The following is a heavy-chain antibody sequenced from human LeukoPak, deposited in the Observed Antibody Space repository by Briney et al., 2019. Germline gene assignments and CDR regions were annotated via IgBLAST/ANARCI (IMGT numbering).Heavy chain of an antibody. CDR2: IGHTRSDI. Sequence: GGSLRLSCAASGFTFRIYGMNWVRQAPGKGPEWASYIGHTRSDIYYADSVKGRFTVSRDNARNSLYLQMNSLRVEDTAVYYCARATRNGYDYWGQGTLVTLSS. CDR3: ARATRNGYDY. V-gene: IGHV3-21*01. D-gene: IGHD5-24*01. CDR1: GFTFRIYG. J-gene: IGHJ4*02.